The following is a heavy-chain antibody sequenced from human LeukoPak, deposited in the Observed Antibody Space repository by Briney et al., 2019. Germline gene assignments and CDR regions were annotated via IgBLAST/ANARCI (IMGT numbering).Heavy chain of an antibody. V-gene: IGHV3-74*01. J-gene: IGHJ4*02. CDR2: INTDGSST. CDR3: ARAVRDGYNWMTDY. Sequence: PGGSLRLSCAASGSTFSSYWMHWVRQAPGKGLVWVSRINTDGSSTSYADSVKGRFTISRDNAKNTLYLQMNSLRAEDTAVYYCARAVRDGYNWMTDYWGQGTLVAVSS. CDR1: GSTFSSYW. D-gene: IGHD5-24*01.